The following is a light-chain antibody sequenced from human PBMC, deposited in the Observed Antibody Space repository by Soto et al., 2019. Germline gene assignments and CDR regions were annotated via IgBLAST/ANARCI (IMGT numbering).Light chain of an antibody. Sequence: IKINQSPSALSASIGDRLTITCQASQDISNYLNWYQQKPGKAPKLLIYDASNLETGVPSRFSGSGSGTDFTLTISSLQPEDFATYYCQQSYSTPQTFGQGTNVDIK. CDR3: QQSYSTPQT. CDR2: DAS. J-gene: IGKJ1*01. CDR1: QDISNY. V-gene: IGKV1-33*01.